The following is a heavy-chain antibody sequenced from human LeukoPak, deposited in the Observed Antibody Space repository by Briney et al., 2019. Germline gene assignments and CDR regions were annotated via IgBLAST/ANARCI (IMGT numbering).Heavy chain of an antibody. J-gene: IGHJ4*02. D-gene: IGHD5-24*01. CDR1: GFTVSSNY. V-gene: IGHV3-53*01. CDR2: IYSGGST. CDR3: ARGGKNVEMATIFDY. Sequence: GGSLRLSCAASGFTVSSNYMSWVRQAPGKGLEWVSLIYSGGSTYYADSVKGRFTISRDNSKNTLYLQMNSLRAEDTAVYYCARGGKNVEMATIFDYWGQGTLVTVSS.